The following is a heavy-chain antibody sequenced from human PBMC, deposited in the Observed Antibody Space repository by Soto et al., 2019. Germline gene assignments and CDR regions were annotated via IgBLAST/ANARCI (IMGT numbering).Heavy chain of an antibody. CDR3: ARDSETNGYSYDYFDY. CDR2: ISIDGSRT. J-gene: IGHJ4*02. Sequence: GGSLRLSCSGSGFNFSIYAIHWVRQAPGKGLEYVSSISIDGSRTHYADSVKGRFTISRDNSNNILYLQMNSLRVEDTAVYYCARDSETNGYSYDYFDYWGQGTQVTVSS. D-gene: IGHD5-18*01. V-gene: IGHV3-64*04. CDR1: GFNFSIYA.